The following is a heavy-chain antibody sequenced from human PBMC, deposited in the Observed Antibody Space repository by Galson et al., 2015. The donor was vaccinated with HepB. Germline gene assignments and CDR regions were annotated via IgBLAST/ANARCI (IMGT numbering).Heavy chain of an antibody. CDR3: ARVVDTVVLDYYGMDV. V-gene: IGHV3-30*04. J-gene: IGHJ6*02. Sequence: SLRLSCAASGFTFSRYAMNWVRQASGKGLEWVAFISYDGSIKTYVDSVKGRFSISRDNSKNTLYLQMNSLRAEDTSVYYCARVVDTVVLDYYGMDVWGQGTTVTVSS. D-gene: IGHD2-2*01. CDR2: ISYDGSIK. CDR1: GFTFSRYA.